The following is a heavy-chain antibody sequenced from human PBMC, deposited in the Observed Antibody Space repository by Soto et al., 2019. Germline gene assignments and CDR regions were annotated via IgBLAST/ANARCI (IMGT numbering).Heavy chain of an antibody. CDR1: GFTVSGNF. J-gene: IGHJ4*02. CDR3: ARAPYGGTYYWVFDY. Sequence: PGGSLRLCCAASGFTVSGNFMTWVRQAPGKGLEWVSVIYPAGTTHYADSVKGRFTISRDNSENTVYLQMNSLRAEDTAVYYCARAPYGGTYYWVFDYWGRGTLVTVSS. V-gene: IGHV3-53*01. CDR2: IYPAGTT. D-gene: IGHD1-26*01.